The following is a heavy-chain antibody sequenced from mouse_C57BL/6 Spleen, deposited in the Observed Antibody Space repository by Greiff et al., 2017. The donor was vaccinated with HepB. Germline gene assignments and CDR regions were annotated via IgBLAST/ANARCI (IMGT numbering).Heavy chain of an antibody. CDR1: GYTFTGYW. CDR3: ARVYYYDGYYVDY. CDR2: ILPGSGRT. Sequence: VKLMESGAELLKPGASVKLSCKATGYTFTGYWIEWVKQRPGHGLEWIGEILPGSGRTNYNEKFKGKATFTADTSSNTAYMQLSSLTTEDSAIYYCARVYYYDGYYVDYWGQGTTLTVSS. V-gene: IGHV1-9*01. J-gene: IGHJ2*01. D-gene: IGHD1-1*02.